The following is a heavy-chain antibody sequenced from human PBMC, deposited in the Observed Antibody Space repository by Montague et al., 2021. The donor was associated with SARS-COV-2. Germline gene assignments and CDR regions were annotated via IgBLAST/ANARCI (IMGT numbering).Heavy chain of an antibody. Sequence: SLRLSCAASGFTVSSSYMSWVRQAPGKGLEWVSVIYRGGDTYYADSVKGRFTISRHNSKNTLYLEMNSLRGEDTAVYYCTRSVAAAGTFYYYYGMDVWDQGTTVTVSS. CDR2: IYRGGDT. CDR3: TRSVAAAGTFYYYYGMDV. J-gene: IGHJ6*02. CDR1: GFTVSSSY. V-gene: IGHV3-53*04. D-gene: IGHD6-13*01.